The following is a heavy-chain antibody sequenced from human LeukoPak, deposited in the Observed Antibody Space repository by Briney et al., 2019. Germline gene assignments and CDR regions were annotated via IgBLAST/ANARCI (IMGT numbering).Heavy chain of an antibody. J-gene: IGHJ4*02. Sequence: SLRLSCAPSGVTLSSDATHWVREGPRKGLGCVAGISYVGSNKYYADSVKGRFTISRDNSKNTLYLQMNSLTAEDTAVYYCARAVTGSYYYWAIGYWGQGTLVTVSS. V-gene: IGHV3-30*04. D-gene: IGHD1-26*01. CDR1: GVTLSSDA. CDR2: ISYVGSNK. CDR3: ARAVTGSYYYWAIGY.